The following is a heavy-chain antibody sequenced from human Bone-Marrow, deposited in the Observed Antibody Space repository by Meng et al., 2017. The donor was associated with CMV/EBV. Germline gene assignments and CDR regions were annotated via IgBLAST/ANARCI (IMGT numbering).Heavy chain of an antibody. Sequence: GGSLRLSCAASGFTFDDYAMHWVRQAPGKGLEWVSGISWNSGSIGYADSVKGRFTISRDNAKNSLYLQMNSLRAEDTALYYCAMGGIVVVPAAIPALRDYYYYYGMDVWGQGTTVTVSS. CDR1: GFTFDDYA. V-gene: IGHV3-9*01. CDR2: ISWNSGSI. CDR3: AMGGIVVVPAAIPALRDYYYYYGMDV. J-gene: IGHJ6*02. D-gene: IGHD2-2*01.